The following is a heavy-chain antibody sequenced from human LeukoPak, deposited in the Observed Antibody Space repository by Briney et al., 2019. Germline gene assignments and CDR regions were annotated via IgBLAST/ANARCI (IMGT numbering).Heavy chain of an antibody. Sequence: SETLSLNCAVYGGSFSGYYWSWIRQPPGKGLEWIGEINHSGSTNYNPSLKSRVTISVDTSKNQFSLKLSSVTAADTAVYYCARAWVVGATPLDYWGRGTLVTVSS. V-gene: IGHV4-34*01. CDR2: INHSGST. CDR3: ARAWVVGATPLDY. CDR1: GGSFSGYY. J-gene: IGHJ4*02. D-gene: IGHD1-26*01.